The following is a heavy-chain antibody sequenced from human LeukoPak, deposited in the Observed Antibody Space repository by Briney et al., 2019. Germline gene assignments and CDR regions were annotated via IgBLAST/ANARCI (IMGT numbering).Heavy chain of an antibody. V-gene: IGHV3-30*03. J-gene: IGHJ5*02. CDR3: ARATPPYGDYVGWFDP. CDR1: GFTFSSYG. CDR2: ISYDGSNK. D-gene: IGHD4-17*01. Sequence: GGSLRLSCAASGFTFSSYGMHWVRQAPGKGLEWVAVISYDGSNKYYADSVKGRFTISRDNSKNTLYLQMSSLRAEDTALYHCARATPPYGDYVGWFDPWGQGTLVTVSS.